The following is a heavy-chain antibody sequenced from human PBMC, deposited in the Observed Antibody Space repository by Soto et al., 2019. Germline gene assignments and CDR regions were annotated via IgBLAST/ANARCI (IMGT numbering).Heavy chain of an antibody. Sequence: GRSLRVSCGASGVNCSSYGMHWVRQDPGKGLEWVAVIWYDGSNKYYADSVKGRFTISRDNSKNTLYLQMNSLRAEDTAVYYCARDQAEEMATIADWGQGTLVTVSS. D-gene: IGHD5-12*01. CDR1: GVNCSSYG. CDR3: ARDQAEEMATIAD. CDR2: IWYDGSNK. V-gene: IGHV3-33*01. J-gene: IGHJ4*02.